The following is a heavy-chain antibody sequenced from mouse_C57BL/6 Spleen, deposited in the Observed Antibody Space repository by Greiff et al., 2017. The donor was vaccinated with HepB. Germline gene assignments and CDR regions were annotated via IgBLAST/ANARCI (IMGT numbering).Heavy chain of an antibody. Sequence: VQLQQSGPELVKPGASVKISCKASGYAFSSSWMNWVKQRPGKGLEWIGRIYPGDGDTNYNGKFKGKATLTADKSSSTAYMQLSSLTSEDSAVYFCALITTVVEGAWFAYWGQGTLVTVSA. J-gene: IGHJ3*01. CDR3: ALITTVVEGAWFAY. D-gene: IGHD1-1*01. CDR2: IYPGDGDT. CDR1: GYAFSSSW. V-gene: IGHV1-82*01.